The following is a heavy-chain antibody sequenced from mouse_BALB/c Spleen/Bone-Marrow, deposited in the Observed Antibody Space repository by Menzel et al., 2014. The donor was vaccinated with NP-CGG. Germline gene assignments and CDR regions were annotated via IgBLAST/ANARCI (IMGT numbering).Heavy chain of an antibody. D-gene: IGHD2-1*01. Sequence: EVKLVESGGGLVQPGGSRKLSCAASGFTFSSFGMHWVRQAPEKGLEWVAYISSGSSTIYYADTVKGRFTISRDNPKNTLFLQMTSLRSEDTAMYYCARSDGNYDYAMDYWGQGTSVTVSP. CDR1: GFTFSSFG. CDR3: ARSDGNYDYAMDY. CDR2: ISSGSSTI. J-gene: IGHJ4*01. V-gene: IGHV5-17*02.